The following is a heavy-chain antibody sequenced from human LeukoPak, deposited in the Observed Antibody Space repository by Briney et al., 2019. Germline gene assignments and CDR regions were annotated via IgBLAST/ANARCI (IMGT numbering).Heavy chain of an antibody. CDR1: GYTFTNYY. CDR2: INPSGGST. Sequence: GASVKVSCKASGYTFTNYYIHWVGQPPGKGLDCMGLINPSGGSTSYAQKFQGRVTMTRDMSTSTVYMELSSLRSEDTAVYYCARGRIVVVPAARYFDYWGQGTLVTISS. V-gene: IGHV1-46*01. J-gene: IGHJ4*02. D-gene: IGHD2-2*01. CDR3: ARGRIVVVPAARYFDY.